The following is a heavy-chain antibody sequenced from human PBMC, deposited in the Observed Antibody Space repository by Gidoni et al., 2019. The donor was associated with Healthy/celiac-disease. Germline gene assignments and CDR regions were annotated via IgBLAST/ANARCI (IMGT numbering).Heavy chain of an antibody. CDR1: GFTFSSYA. CDR2: ISGSGGRT. Sequence: EVQLLAPGGCLVQPGWSLTLSCAASGFTFSSYAMSWVRQAPGMGLEWVSAISGSGGRTYYADSVKGRFTISRDNSKNTLYLQMNSLRAEDTAVYYCANTDTAMVQAGYWGQGTLVTVSS. D-gene: IGHD5-18*01. CDR3: ANTDTAMVQAGY. J-gene: IGHJ4*02. V-gene: IGHV3-23*01.